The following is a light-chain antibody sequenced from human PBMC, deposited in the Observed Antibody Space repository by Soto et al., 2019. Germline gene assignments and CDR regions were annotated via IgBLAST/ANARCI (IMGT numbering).Light chain of an antibody. CDR3: QQYNNWPYT. CDR1: QSVSSN. CDR2: GAS. V-gene: IGKV3-15*01. J-gene: IGKJ2*01. Sequence: EIVMTQSPATLSVSPGERATLSCRASQSVSSNLAWYQQKPGQAPRLLIYGASTRATGIPARFSGSGSGTEFTLTISSLQSEDFAVDYCQQYNNWPYTFGRGTKLEIK.